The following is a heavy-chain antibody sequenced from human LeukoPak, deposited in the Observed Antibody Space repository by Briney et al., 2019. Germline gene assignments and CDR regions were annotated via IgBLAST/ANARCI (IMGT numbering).Heavy chain of an antibody. Sequence: GGSLRLSSAASGFTFSSYGMHWVRQAPGKGLEWVAFIRYDGSNKYYADSVKGRFTISRDNSKNTLYLQMNSLRAEDTAVYYCAKDGGSRIYYYYYGMDVWGQGTTATVSS. V-gene: IGHV3-30*02. J-gene: IGHJ6*02. CDR1: GFTFSSYG. CDR2: IRYDGSNK. D-gene: IGHD2-2*01. CDR3: AKDGGSRIYYYYYGMDV.